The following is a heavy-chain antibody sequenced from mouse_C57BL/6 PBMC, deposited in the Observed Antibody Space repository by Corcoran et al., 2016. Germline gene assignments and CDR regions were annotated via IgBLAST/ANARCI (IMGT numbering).Heavy chain of an antibody. CDR1: GYTFTDYY. D-gene: IGHD2-4*01. V-gene: IGHV1-26*01. Sequence: EVQLQQSGPELVKPGASVKISCTASGYTFTDYYMNWVKQSHGKSLEWIGDINPNNGGTSYNQKFKGKATLTVDKSSSTAYMELRSLTSEDSAVYYCARDDYIYAMDYWGQGTSVTVSS. CDR2: INPNNGGT. J-gene: IGHJ4*01. CDR3: ARDDYIYAMDY.